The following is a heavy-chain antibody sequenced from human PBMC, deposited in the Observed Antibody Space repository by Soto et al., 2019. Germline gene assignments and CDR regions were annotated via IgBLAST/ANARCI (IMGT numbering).Heavy chain of an antibody. CDR1: GYTFTSYA. CDR3: ARAPPHYCGGDCYGWFDP. V-gene: IGHV1-3*01. D-gene: IGHD2-21*02. Sequence: ASVKVSCKASGYTFTSYAMHWVRQAPGQRLEWMGWINAGNGNTKYSQKFQGRVTITRDTSASTAYMELSSLRSEDTAVYYCARAPPHYCGGDCYGWFDPWGQGTLVTVSS. CDR2: INAGNGNT. J-gene: IGHJ5*02.